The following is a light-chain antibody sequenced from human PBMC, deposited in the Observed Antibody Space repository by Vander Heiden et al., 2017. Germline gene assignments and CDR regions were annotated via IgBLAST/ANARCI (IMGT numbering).Light chain of an antibody. CDR2: LGS. J-gene: IGKJ1*01. CDR1: QSLLYSDGKNR. Sequence: IVMTPSPLSLLVTPGEPAPISCRSSQSLLYSDGKNRLDWYLQKPGQSPRLLLYLGSNRASGVPDRFSGSGSGTDFTLKISRVEAEDVGVYYCMQSIEAPRTFGQGTKVEIK. CDR3: MQSIEAPRT. V-gene: IGKV2-28*01.